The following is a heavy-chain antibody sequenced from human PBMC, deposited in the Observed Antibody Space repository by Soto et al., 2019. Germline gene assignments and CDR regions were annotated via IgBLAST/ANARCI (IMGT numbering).Heavy chain of an antibody. CDR1: GGSISSGGYY. J-gene: IGHJ6*02. D-gene: IGHD5-18*01. CDR3: ARDEVDTAMVHRYYYGMDV. V-gene: IGHV4-31*03. CDR2: IYYSGST. Sequence: PSEPLSLTCTVSGGSISSGGYYWSWIRQHPGKGLEWIGYIYYSGSTYYNPSLKSRVTISVDTSKNQFSLKLSSVTAADTAVYYCARDEVDTAMVHRYYYGMDVWGQGTTVTVSS.